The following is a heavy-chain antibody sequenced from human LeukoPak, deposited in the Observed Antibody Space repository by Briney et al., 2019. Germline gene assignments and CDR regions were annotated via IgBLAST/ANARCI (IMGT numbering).Heavy chain of an antibody. CDR3: APGPIVVVPAAIPVGGGY. D-gene: IGHD2-2*02. J-gene: IGHJ4*02. CDR1: GFTFSSYS. CDR2: ISSSSSTI. V-gene: IGHV3-48*01. Sequence: GGSLRLSCAASGFTFSSYSMNWVRQAPGKGLEWVSYISSSSSTIYYADSAKGRFTISRDNAKNSLYLQMNSLRAEDTAVYYCAPGPIVVVPAAIPVGGGYWGQGTLVTVSS.